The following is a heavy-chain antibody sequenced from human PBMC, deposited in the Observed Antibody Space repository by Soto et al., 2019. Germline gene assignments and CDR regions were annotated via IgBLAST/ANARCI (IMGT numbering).Heavy chain of an antibody. Sequence: SVKVSCKASGGTFSSYAISWVRQAPGQGLEWMGGIIPIFGTANYAQKFQGRVTITADESTSTAYMELSSLRSEDTAVYYCARKQTGSGSYLNDYYYYGMDVWGQGTTVTVSS. V-gene: IGHV1-69*13. CDR2: IIPIFGTA. CDR1: GGTFSSYA. CDR3: ARKQTGSGSYLNDYYYYGMDV. J-gene: IGHJ6*02. D-gene: IGHD3-10*01.